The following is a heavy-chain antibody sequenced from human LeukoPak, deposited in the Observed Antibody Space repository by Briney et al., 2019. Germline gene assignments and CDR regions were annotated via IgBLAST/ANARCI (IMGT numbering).Heavy chain of an antibody. Sequence: GGSLRLSCAASGFTFSSYAMSWVRQAPGEGLEWVSTISGSGGSTYYADSVKGRFTISRDNSKNTLYLQMNSLRAEDTGVYYCARESPEGTVGRSWCDPWGQGSLVTDSS. D-gene: IGHD6-13*01. V-gene: IGHV3-23*01. CDR2: ISGSGGST. CDR3: ARESPEGTVGRSWCDP. CDR1: GFTFSSYA. J-gene: IGHJ5*02.